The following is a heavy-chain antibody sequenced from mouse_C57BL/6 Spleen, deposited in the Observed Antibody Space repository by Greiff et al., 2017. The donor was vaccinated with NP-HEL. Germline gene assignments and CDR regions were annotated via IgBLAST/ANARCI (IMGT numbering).Heavy chain of an antibody. Sequence: VQLQQSGAELVKPGASVKISCKASGYAFSSYWMNWVKQRPGKGLEWIGQIYPGDGDTNYNGKFKGKATLTADKSSSTAYMQLSSLTSEDSAVYFCARSDYGMYYFDYWGQGTTLTVSS. D-gene: IGHD1-1*01. CDR2: IYPGDGDT. V-gene: IGHV1-80*01. CDR3: ARSDYGMYYFDY. CDR1: GYAFSSYW. J-gene: IGHJ2*01.